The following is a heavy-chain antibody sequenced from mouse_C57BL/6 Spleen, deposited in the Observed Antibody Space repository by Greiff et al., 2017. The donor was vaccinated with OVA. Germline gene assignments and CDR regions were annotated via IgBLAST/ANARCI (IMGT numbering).Heavy chain of an antibody. V-gene: IGHV14-1*01. D-gene: IGHD1-1*01. CDR1: GFNIKDYY. CDR3: STTVVADWYFDV. CDR2: IDPEDGDT. J-gene: IGHJ1*03. Sequence: VQLQQSGAELVRPGASVKLSCTASGFNIKDYYMHWVKQRPEQGLEWIGRIDPEDGDTEYAPKFQGKATMTADTSSNTAYLQLSSLTSEDTAVYYCSTTVVADWYFDVWGTGTTVTVSS.